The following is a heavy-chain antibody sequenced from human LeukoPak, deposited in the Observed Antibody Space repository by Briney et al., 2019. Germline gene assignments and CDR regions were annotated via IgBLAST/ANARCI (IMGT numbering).Heavy chain of an antibody. Sequence: ASVKVSCRASGYTFTRHCIHWVRQAPGQGLEWMGIIKSSDGSTNYAQKFQGRITMTRDMSTSTVYMELNSLRSEDTAVYYCVRACGGGGCQQAFDMWGQGTMVTVSS. CDR2: IKSSDGST. CDR3: VRACGGGGCQQAFDM. V-gene: IGHV1-46*01. CDR1: GYTFTRHC. J-gene: IGHJ3*02. D-gene: IGHD2-21*01.